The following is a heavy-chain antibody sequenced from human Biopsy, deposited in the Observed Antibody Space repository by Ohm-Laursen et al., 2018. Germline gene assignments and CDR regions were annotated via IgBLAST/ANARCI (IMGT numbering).Heavy chain of an antibody. CDR2: IYDRGST. D-gene: IGHD1-26*01. V-gene: IGHV4-59*12. CDR3: ARGTGRYYVYGAFDI. CDR1: GDSIARYY. J-gene: IGHJ3*02. Sequence: SDTLSLTCTVSGDSIARYYWTWIRQPPGQGLEYIGYIYDRGSTANYNPSLESRVTMSVDMPKNQFSLNLRSVTAADTAVYYCARGTGRYYVYGAFDIWGQGTVVTVSS.